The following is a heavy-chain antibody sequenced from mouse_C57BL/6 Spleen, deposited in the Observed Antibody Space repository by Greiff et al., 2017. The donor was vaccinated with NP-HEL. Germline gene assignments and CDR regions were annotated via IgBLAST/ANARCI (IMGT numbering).Heavy chain of an antibody. CDR3: ARRYYGSSYFDY. V-gene: IGHV1-22*01. CDR1: GYTFTDYN. Sequence: EVKLMESGPELVKPGASVKMSCKASGYTFTDYNMHWVKQSHGKSLEWIGYINPNNGGTSYNQKFKGKATLTVNKSSSTAYMELRSLTSEDSAVDYCARRYYGSSYFDYWGQGTTLTVSS. CDR2: INPNNGGT. J-gene: IGHJ2*01. D-gene: IGHD1-1*01.